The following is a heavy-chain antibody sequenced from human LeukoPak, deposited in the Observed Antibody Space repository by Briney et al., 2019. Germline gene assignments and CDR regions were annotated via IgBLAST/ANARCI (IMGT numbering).Heavy chain of an antibody. V-gene: IGHV1-46*01. CDR1: GYTFTSCY. CDR3: ATLVGATDGMDV. D-gene: IGHD1-26*01. CDR2: INPSGGST. Sequence: GASVKVSCKASGYTFTSCYMHWVRQAPGQGLEWMGIINPSGGSTSYAQKFQGRVTMTRDTSTSTVYMELSSLRSEDTAVYYCATLVGATDGMDVWGQGTTVTVSS. J-gene: IGHJ6*02.